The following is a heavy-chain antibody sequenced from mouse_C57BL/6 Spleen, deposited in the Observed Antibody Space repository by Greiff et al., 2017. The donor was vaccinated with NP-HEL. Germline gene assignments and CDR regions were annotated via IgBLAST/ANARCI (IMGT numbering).Heavy chain of an antibody. CDR3: ARSILLLYAMDY. D-gene: IGHD1-1*01. Sequence: EVQLQQSGPELVKPGASVKISCKASGYTFTDYYMNWVKQSHGKSLEWIGDINPNNGGTSYNQKFKGKATLTVDKSSSTAYMELRSLTSEDSAVYYCARSILLLYAMDYWGQGTSVTVSS. CDR1: GYTFTDYY. J-gene: IGHJ4*01. CDR2: INPNNGGT. V-gene: IGHV1-26*01.